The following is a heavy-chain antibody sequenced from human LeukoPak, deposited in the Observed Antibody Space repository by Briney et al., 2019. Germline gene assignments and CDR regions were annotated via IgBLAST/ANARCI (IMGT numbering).Heavy chain of an antibody. J-gene: IGHJ4*02. Sequence: GGSLRLSCAASGFTFSGSAMHWVRQASGKGLEWVGRIRSEANSYATLYVASVKGRFTISRDDSKNTADLQMNSLKTEDTAVYYCTRQARDRYGYVLDYWGQGTLVTVSS. V-gene: IGHV3-73*01. CDR2: IRSEANSYAT. CDR3: TRQARDRYGYVLDY. CDR1: GFTFSGSA. D-gene: IGHD5-18*01.